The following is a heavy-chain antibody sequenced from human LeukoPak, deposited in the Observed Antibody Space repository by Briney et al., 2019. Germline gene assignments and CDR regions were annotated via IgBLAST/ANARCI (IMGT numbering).Heavy chain of an antibody. V-gene: IGHV3-30-3*01. J-gene: IGHJ4*02. CDR2: ISYDGSNK. Sequence: PGGSLRLSCAASGFSFSSYEMYWVRQAPGKGLEWVAVISYDGSNKHYADSVKGRFTISRDNSRNTLYLQMNSLRAEDTAMYYCAREVMSYSGSYGSDYWGQGTLVTVSS. D-gene: IGHD1-26*01. CDR3: AREVMSYSGSYGSDY. CDR1: GFSFSSYE.